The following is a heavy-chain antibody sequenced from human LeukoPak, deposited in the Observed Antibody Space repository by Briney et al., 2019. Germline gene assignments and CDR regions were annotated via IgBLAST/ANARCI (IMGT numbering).Heavy chain of an antibody. J-gene: IGHJ5*02. CDR3: ARARGYCSGGSCYSGRWFDP. D-gene: IGHD2-15*01. Sequence: ASVKVSCKASGYTFSNNYIYWVRQAPGQGPEWMGGINPSGGRLTYAQRFRGRVTMTKDTSTSTVFMELNSLRSEDTAVYYCARARGYCSGGSCYSGRWFDPWGQGTLVTVSS. CDR2: INPSGGRL. V-gene: IGHV1-46*01. CDR1: GYTFSNNY.